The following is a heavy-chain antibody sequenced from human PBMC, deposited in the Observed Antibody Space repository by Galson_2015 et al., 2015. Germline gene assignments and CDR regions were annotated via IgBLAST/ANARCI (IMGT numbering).Heavy chain of an antibody. V-gene: IGHV1-46*01. Sequence: IIYPSGGSTTYAQKFQGRVTMTRDTSTSTVYMELRSLRFEDTAVYYCARDRRRLPGITAAGTSDYWGQGTLVTVSS. D-gene: IGHD6-13*01. CDR3: ARDRRRLPGITAAGTSDY. CDR2: IYPSGGST. J-gene: IGHJ4*02.